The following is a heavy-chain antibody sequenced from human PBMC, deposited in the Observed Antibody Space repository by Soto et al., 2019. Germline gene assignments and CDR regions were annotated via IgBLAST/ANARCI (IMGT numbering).Heavy chain of an antibody. CDR2: TFYRSKWYY. J-gene: IGHJ4*01. CDR3: TREHGSGYSDY. D-gene: IGHD3-22*01. CDR1: GDGVSSNSAA. V-gene: IGHV6-1*01. Sequence: PSQRLSLTCAISGDGVSSNSAAWNWISQSPSRGLEWLGRTFYRSKWYYHYAVSVESRITINPDTSKNQFSLQLTSVTPEDTAVYYCTREHGSGYSDYWGQGNLVTVSA.